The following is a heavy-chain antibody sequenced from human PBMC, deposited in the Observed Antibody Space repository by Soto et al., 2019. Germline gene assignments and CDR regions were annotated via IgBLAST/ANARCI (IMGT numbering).Heavy chain of an antibody. CDR1: GFTFSSYW. V-gene: IGHV3-7*01. J-gene: IGHJ4*02. CDR2: IKQDGSEK. CDR3: ARVDPQETYYFDY. Sequence: PGGSLRLSCAASGFTFSSYWMSWVRQAPGKGLEWVANIKQDGSEKYYVDSVKGRFTISRDNAKNSLYLQMNSLRAEDTAVYYCARVDPQETYYFDYWGQGTLVTVSS.